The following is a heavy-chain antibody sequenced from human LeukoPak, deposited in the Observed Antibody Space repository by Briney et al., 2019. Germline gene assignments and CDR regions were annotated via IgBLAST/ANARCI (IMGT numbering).Heavy chain of an antibody. CDR3: AKEFFKALFDY. V-gene: IGHV3-23*01. Sequence: GGSLRFSCAASGFTFSSYDMSWVRQAPGKGLEWVSVISGSGGGTYYADSVKGRFTISRDNSKNTLYLQMNSLRAEDTAVYYCAKEFFKALFDYWGQGTLVTVSS. J-gene: IGHJ4*02. CDR2: ISGSGGGT. D-gene: IGHD3-3*01. CDR1: GFTFSSYD.